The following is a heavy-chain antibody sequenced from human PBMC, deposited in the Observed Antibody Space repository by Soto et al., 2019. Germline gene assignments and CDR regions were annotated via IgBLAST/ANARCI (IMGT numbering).Heavy chain of an antibody. CDR3: ARGLGSTMVRGVIRY. D-gene: IGHD3-10*01. CDR2: ISSSGSTI. V-gene: IGHV3-48*03. J-gene: IGHJ4*02. CDR1: GFTFSSYE. Sequence: GGSLRLSCAASGFTFSSYEMNWVRQAPGKGLEWVSYISSSGSTIYYADSVKGRFTISRDNAKNSPYLQMNSLRAEDTAVYYCARGLGSTMVRGVIRYWGQGTLVTVSS.